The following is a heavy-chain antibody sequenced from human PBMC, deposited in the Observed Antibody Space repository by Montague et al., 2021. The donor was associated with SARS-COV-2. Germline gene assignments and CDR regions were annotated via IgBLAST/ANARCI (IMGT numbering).Heavy chain of an antibody. V-gene: IGHV4-34*01. J-gene: IGHJ4*02. CDR1: GGSFSDYN. Sequence: SETLSLTCAVYGGSFSDYNWTWIRKSPGEGLEWIGQMNYGGSTKYNPSLKIRVTISIDTSKNQFSLRLTSVTAADTAVYYCARGAPGYWGQGTLVTVSS. D-gene: IGHD1-1*01. CDR3: ARGAPGY. CDR2: MNYGGST.